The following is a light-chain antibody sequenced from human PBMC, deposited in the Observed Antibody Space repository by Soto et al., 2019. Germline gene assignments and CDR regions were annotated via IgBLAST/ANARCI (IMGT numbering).Light chain of an antibody. V-gene: IGLV2-14*01. CDR2: EVS. J-gene: IGLJ1*01. Sequence: QSALPQPASVSGSPGQSITISCTGTSSDVGNYNYVSWYQHHPGKAPKLMIYEVSNRPSGVSHRFSGSKSGNTASLTISGLQAEDESDYYCSSYTSSSTYVFGTGTKVTVL. CDR1: SSDVGNYNY. CDR3: SSYTSSSTYV.